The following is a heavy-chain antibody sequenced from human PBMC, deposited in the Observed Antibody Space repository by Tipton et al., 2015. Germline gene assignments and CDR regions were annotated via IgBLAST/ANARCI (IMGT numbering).Heavy chain of an antibody. Sequence: TLSFTCDVSGASISSSNWWSWVRQSPGKGLEWIGEVYHSGGTNYNPSLESRVSMSVDTSKTQFSLEMRSVTAADTAFYFCARLDLRDGSNWIAGDLWGRGTLVTVSS. CDR1: GASISSSNW. D-gene: IGHD5-24*01. CDR3: ARLDLRDGSNWIAGDL. J-gene: IGHJ2*01. V-gene: IGHV4-4*01. CDR2: VYHSGGT.